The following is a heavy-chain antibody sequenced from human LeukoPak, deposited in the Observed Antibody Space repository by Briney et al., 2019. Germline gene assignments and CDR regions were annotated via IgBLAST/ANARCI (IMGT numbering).Heavy chain of an antibody. J-gene: IGHJ4*02. V-gene: IGHV3-23*01. CDR3: AKDPTYYYASGSYPDY. Sequence: GGSLRLSCAASGFTFSSYAMSWVRQAPGKGLEWVSAISGSGGSTYYADSVKGRFTISRDNSKNTLYLQMNSLRAEDTAVYYCAKDPTYYYASGSYPDYWGQGTLVTVSS. CDR2: ISGSGGST. D-gene: IGHD3-10*01. CDR1: GFTFSSYA.